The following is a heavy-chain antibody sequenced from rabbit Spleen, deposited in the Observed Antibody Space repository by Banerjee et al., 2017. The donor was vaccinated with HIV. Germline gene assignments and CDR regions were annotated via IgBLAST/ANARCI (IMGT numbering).Heavy chain of an antibody. D-gene: IGHD8-1*01. CDR2: IYTGNAKT. Sequence: QSLEESGGDLVKPGASLTLTCIASGVSFSGDSYMCWVRQAPGKGLEWIACIYTGNAKTYYASWAKGRFTISKTSSPTVTLQMTSLTAADTATYFCARDTGTSFSTYGMDLWGQGTLVTVS. CDR3: ARDTGTSFSTYGMDL. CDR1: GVSFSGDSY. V-gene: IGHV1S40*01. J-gene: IGHJ6*01.